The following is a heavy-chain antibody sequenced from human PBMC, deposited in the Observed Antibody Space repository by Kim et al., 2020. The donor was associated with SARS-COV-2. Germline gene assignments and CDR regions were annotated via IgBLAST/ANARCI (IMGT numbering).Heavy chain of an antibody. J-gene: IGHJ4*02. V-gene: IGHV4-59*01. CDR3: AREGCSGGSCYFFDY. D-gene: IGHD2-15*01. Sequence: SETLSLTCTVSGGSISSYYWSWIRQPPGKGLEWIGYIYYSGSTNYNPSLKSRVTISVDTSKNQFSLKLSSVTAADTAVYYCAREGCSGGSCYFFDYWGQG. CDR1: GGSISSYY. CDR2: IYYSGST.